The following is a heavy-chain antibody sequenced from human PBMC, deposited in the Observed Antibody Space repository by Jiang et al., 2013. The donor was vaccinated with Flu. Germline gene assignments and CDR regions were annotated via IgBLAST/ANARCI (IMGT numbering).Heavy chain of an antibody. J-gene: IGHJ4*02. Sequence: PGLVKPSETLSLTCTVSGGSISSYYWSWIRQPPGKGLEWIGYIYYSGSTNYNPSLKSRVTISVDTSKNQFSLKLSSVTAADTAVYYCARGGGKGLDGRFDYWGQGTLVTVSS. V-gene: IGHV4-59*01. CDR2: IYYSGST. CDR3: ARGGGKGLDGRFDY. CDR1: GGSISSYY. D-gene: IGHD3-16*01.